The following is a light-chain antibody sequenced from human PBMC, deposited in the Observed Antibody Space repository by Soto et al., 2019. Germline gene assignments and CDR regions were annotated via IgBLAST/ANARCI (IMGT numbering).Light chain of an antibody. CDR3: CSYTTSNTRQIV. CDR1: SNDVGSYNY. CDR2: DVS. V-gene: IGLV2-14*03. J-gene: IGLJ1*01. Sequence: QSVLTQPASVSGSPGQSITISCTGTSNDVGSYNYVSWYQQHPGKAPKFMIYDVSSRPSGVSNRFSGSKSGNTASLTISGLQAEDEADYYCCSYTTSNTRQIVFGTGTKVTVL.